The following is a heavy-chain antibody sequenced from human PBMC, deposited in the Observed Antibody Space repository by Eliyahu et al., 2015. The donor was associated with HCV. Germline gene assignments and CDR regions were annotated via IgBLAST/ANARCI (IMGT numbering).Heavy chain of an antibody. Sequence: EVQLVESGGGLVQPGGSLRLSCAASGFTVSSNYMSWVRQAPGKGLGWVSVIYSGGSTYYADSVKGRFTISRDNSKNTLYLQMNSLRAEDTAVYYCARLAHYDSSGYYRWGGFDYWGQGTLVTVSS. J-gene: IGHJ4*02. CDR1: GFTVSSNY. CDR3: ARLAHYDSSGYYRWGGFDY. V-gene: IGHV3-66*04. CDR2: IYSGGST. D-gene: IGHD3-22*01.